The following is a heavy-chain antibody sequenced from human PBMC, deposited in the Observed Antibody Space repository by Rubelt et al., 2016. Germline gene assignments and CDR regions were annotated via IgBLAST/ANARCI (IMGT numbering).Heavy chain of an antibody. CDR1: GFSLSTSGVG. D-gene: IGHD1-1*01. CDR3: AHRLAGTGTIY. CDR2: IYWDDDK. J-gene: IGHJ4*02. Sequence: QITLKESGPTLVKPTQTLTLTCIFSGFSLSTSGVGVGWIRQPPGKALECLALIYWDDDKRYSPSLKSRLTITKGTSKNQEVLTMTNMDPVETATYYCAHRLAGTGTIYWGQGTLVTVSS. V-gene: IGHV2-5*02.